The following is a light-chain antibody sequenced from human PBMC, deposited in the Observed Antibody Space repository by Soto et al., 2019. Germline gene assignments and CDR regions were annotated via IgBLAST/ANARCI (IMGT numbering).Light chain of an antibody. CDR3: SSYAGRNTWV. J-gene: IGLJ3*02. V-gene: IGLV2-8*01. Sequence: QSAVTQPPCASGSPGQSVTISCTGTSSDVGGYKYVSWYQQHPGKAPKLMIFEVSRRPSGVPDRFSGSKSGNTASLTVSGLQAEDEADYYCSSYAGRNTWVFGGGTKLTVL. CDR2: EVS. CDR1: SSDVGGYKY.